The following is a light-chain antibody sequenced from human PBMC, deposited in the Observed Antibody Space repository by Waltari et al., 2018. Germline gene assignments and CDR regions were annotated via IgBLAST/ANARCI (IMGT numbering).Light chain of an antibody. CDR2: GAS. J-gene: IGKJ4*01. CDR1: QIITNNY. V-gene: IGKV3-20*01. Sequence: EIVLTQSPGAMSLSPGGRATRPFRPTQIITNNYLAWYQQTPGQAPRLIIFGASNRATGIPDRFTGSGSGTDFTLTIYGLEPEDSAVYYCQQYANSPLTFGGGATVAIK. CDR3: QQYANSPLT.